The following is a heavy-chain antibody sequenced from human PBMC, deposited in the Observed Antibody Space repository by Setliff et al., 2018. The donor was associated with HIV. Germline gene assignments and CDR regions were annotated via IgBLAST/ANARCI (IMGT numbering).Heavy chain of an antibody. Sequence: SETLSLTCAVSGGSISNNYWWSWVRQPPGKGLEWIGSIYARGSTYYNPSLKSRVTISVDTSKNQFSLKLSSVTAADTAVYYCARELLRSWDGSENSYKPYYFDYWGQGTLVTV. D-gene: IGHD3-10*01. V-gene: IGHV4-4*02. CDR3: ARELLRSWDGSENSYKPYYFDY. CDR2: IYARGST. J-gene: IGHJ4*02. CDR1: GGSISNNYW.